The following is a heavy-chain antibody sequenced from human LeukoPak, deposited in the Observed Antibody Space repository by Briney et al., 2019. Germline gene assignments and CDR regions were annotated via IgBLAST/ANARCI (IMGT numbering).Heavy chain of an antibody. J-gene: IGHJ4*02. CDR3: AKDQYSSSPEIDY. CDR1: GFTFSSYG. V-gene: IGHV3-33*06. CDR2: KWYDGSNK. Sequence: PGRSLRLSCAASGFTFSSYGMHWVRQAPGKGLEWVAVKWYDGSNKYYADSVKGRFTISRDNSKNTLYLQMNSLRAEDTAVYYCAKDQYSSSPEIDYWGQGTLVTVSS. D-gene: IGHD6-6*01.